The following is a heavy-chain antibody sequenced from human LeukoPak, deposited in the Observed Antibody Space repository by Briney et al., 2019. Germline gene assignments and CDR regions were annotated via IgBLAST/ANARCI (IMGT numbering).Heavy chain of an antibody. CDR3: ARTERAAAAGRF. V-gene: IGHV1-18*01. J-gene: IGHJ4*02. CDR2: ISAYKGST. Sequence: GAPVKVSCKASGYTFTSYGISWVRQAPGQGLQWMGWISAYKGSTNYAQKLQGRVTMTTDTSTSTAYMELRSLRSDDTAVYYCARTERAAAAGRFWGQGTLVTVSS. D-gene: IGHD6-13*01. CDR1: GYTFTSYG.